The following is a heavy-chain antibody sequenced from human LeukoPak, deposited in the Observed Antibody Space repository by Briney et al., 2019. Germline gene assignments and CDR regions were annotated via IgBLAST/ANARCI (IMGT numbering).Heavy chain of an antibody. CDR2: ISNDGGGT. V-gene: IGHV3-23*01. CDR3: AKGSSGYFLDL. CDR1: GFIFNNYG. Sequence: GGSLRLSCAASGFIFNNYGLVWVRQAPGKGLEWVSAISNDGGGTTYADFMKGRFTISRDNSKNTLFLQMNSLRADDTALYYCAKGSSGYFLDLWGQGTLVTVSS. J-gene: IGHJ5*02. D-gene: IGHD3-22*01.